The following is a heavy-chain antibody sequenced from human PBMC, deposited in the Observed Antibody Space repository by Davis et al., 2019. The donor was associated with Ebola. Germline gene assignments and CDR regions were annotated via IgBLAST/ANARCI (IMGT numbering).Heavy chain of an antibody. J-gene: IGHJ4*02. CDR1: GFTFSSYA. Sequence: PGGSLRLSCAASGFTFSSYAMHWVRQAPGKGLEWVAVISYDGSNKYYADSVKGRFTISRDNSKNTLYLQMNSLRAEDTAVYYCARVVGSREQQIDYWGQGTLVTVSS. CDR3: ARVVGSREQQIDY. V-gene: IGHV3-30-3*01. D-gene: IGHD6-13*01. CDR2: ISYDGSNK.